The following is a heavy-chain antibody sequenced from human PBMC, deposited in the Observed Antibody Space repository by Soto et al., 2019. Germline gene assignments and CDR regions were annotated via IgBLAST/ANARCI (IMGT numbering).Heavy chain of an antibody. J-gene: IGHJ4*02. V-gene: IGHV3-23*01. D-gene: IGHD6-19*01. CDR2: ISGSGDKT. CDR3: AKATGYSSGWYDY. Sequence: PGGSLRLSCVVSGFTFSNYAMSWVRQAPGKGLEWVSAISGSGDKTYYADSVKGRFTISRDNSKNTLYMEMNSLGAEDTAVYYCAKATGYSSGWYDYWGQGTLVTVSS. CDR1: GFTFSNYA.